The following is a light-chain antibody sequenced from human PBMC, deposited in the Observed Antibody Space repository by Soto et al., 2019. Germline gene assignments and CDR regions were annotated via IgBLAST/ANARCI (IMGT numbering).Light chain of an antibody. V-gene: IGKV3-20*01. Sequence: EIWLTQSPGTLSLSPGERATLSCRASQSVGNNYLAWYQQKPGQAPRLLIYDASSRATGIPDRFSGSGSGTDFTLTISRLEPEDFAVYYCQQYATSPITFGQGTRLEIK. CDR2: DAS. J-gene: IGKJ5*01. CDR1: QSVGNNY. CDR3: QQYATSPIT.